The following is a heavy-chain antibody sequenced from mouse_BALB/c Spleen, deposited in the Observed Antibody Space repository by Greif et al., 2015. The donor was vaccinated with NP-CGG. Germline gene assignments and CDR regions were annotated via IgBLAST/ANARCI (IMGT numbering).Heavy chain of an antibody. CDR2: IHPNSGNT. CDR1: GYTFTSSW. V-gene: IGHV1S130*01. D-gene: IGHD2-10*01. CDR3: ARSGLLWYYYCAMDY. J-gene: IGHJ4*01. Sequence: VKLMESGSVLVRPGASVKLSCKASGYTFTSSWMHWAKQRPGQGLEWIGEIHPNSGNTNYNEKFKGKATLTVDTSSSTAYVDLSSLTSEDSAVYYCARSGLLWYYYCAMDYWGQGTSVTVSS.